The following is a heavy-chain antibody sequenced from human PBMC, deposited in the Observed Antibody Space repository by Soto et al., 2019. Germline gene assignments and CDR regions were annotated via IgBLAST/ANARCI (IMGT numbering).Heavy chain of an antibody. CDR3: ARQIAVAGTVWFDP. J-gene: IGHJ5*02. D-gene: IGHD6-19*01. V-gene: IGHV4-59*01. CDR2: IFHTGST. CDR1: GGSISGYY. Sequence: LSETLSLTCNVSGGSISGYYWSWIRQAPGKGLQWIGYIFHTGSTNYNPSLKSRVTISVDTSKNQFSLKLSSVTAADTAVYYCARQIAVAGTVWFDPWGQGTLVTVSS.